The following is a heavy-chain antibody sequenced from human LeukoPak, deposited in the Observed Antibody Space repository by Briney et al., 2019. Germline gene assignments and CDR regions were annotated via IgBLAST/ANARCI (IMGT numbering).Heavy chain of an antibody. CDR3: ARGWSILWFGELYVGDWFDP. CDR2: INHSGST. Sequence: SETLSLTCAVYGGSFSGYYWSWIRQPPGKGLEWIGEINHSGSTNYNPSLKSRVTISVDTSKNQFSLKLSSVTAADTAVYYWARGWSILWFGELYVGDWFDPWGQGTLVTVSS. J-gene: IGHJ5*02. CDR1: GGSFSGYY. V-gene: IGHV4-34*01. D-gene: IGHD3-10*01.